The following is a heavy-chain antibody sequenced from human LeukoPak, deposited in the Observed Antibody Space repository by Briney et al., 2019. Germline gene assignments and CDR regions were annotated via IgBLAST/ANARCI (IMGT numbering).Heavy chain of an antibody. CDR1: GFTFSGSA. J-gene: IGHJ4*02. CDR2: IDKKDKGYATAT. Sequence: GGSLKLSCAASGFTFSGSAIHWVRQSSGKGLEWVGQIDKKDKGYATATAYAASVKGRFTISRDDSINTAYLQMKSLRAEDTAVYYCAKDEGSSGCKNWGQGTLVTVSS. V-gene: IGHV3-73*01. D-gene: IGHD3-22*01. CDR3: AKDEGSSGCKN.